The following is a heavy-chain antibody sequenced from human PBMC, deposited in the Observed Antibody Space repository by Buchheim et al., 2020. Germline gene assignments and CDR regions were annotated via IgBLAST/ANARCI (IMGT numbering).Heavy chain of an antibody. Sequence: QVQLQQWGAGLLKPSETLSLTCAVYGGSFSGYYWSWIRQPPGKGLEWIGEINHSGSTNYNPSLKSRVTISVDTSQNQFSLKLSSVTAADTAVYYCARVLVGLWPYYYYYGMDVWGQGTT. V-gene: IGHV4-34*01. CDR1: GGSFSGYY. D-gene: IGHD5-18*01. J-gene: IGHJ6*02. CDR3: ARVLVGLWPYYYYYGMDV. CDR2: INHSGST.